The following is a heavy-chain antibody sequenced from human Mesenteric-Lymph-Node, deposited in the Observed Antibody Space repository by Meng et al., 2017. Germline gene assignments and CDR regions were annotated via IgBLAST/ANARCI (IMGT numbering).Heavy chain of an antibody. J-gene: IGHJ2*01. V-gene: IGHV4-30-4*01. CDR2: INTSGST. CDR1: GCSFSSSTYN. CDR3: ASGQKGYFDL. Sequence: VLLRESRRGLLNPSQTLSLPSTVSGCSFSSSTYNWCWIRQPPGKGREWSGHINTSGSTYYNPSLKSRITISVGTSKNQFSLKLSSVTAADTAVYYCASGQKGYFDLWGRGTLVTVSS.